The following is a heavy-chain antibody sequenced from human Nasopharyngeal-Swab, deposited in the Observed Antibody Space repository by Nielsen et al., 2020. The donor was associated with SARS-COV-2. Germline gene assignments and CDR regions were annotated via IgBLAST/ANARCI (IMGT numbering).Heavy chain of an antibody. CDR2: IYYSGST. V-gene: IGHV4-59*08. Sequence: GSLRLSCTVSGGSISSYYWSWIRQPPGKGLEWIGYIYYSGSTNYNPSLKSRVTISVDTSKNQFSLKLSSVTAADTAVYYCARHLTVAGDFDYWGQGTLVTVSS. D-gene: IGHD6-19*01. CDR1: GGSISSYY. J-gene: IGHJ4*02. CDR3: ARHLTVAGDFDY.